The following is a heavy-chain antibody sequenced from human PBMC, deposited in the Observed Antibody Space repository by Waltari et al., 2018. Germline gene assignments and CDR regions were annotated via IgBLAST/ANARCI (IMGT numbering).Heavy chain of an antibody. CDR3: ARAWLRAFDI. J-gene: IGHJ3*02. CDR1: GDSVSTNSAT. V-gene: IGHV6-1*01. CDR2: TYYRSKWFN. D-gene: IGHD6-19*01. Sequence: TLSLTCAISGDSVSTNSATWNWIRQSPSRGLEWLGRTYYRSKWFNDYAVSVRSRMTINPDTSKNHFSLQLNSVTPEDTAVYYCARAWLRAFDIWGQGTTIIVSS.